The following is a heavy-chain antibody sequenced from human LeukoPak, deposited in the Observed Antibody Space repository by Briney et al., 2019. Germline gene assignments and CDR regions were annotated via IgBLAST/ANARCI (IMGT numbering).Heavy chain of an antibody. V-gene: IGHV4-39*01. Sequence: SETLSLTCTVSGGSISSSSYYWGWIRQPPGKGLERIGSIYYSGSTYYNPSLKSRVTISVDTSKNQFSLKLSSVTAADTAVYYCARLGDGYNQGYWGQGTLVTVSS. CDR2: IYYSGST. CDR3: ARLGDGYNQGY. J-gene: IGHJ4*02. D-gene: IGHD5-24*01. CDR1: GGSISSSSYY.